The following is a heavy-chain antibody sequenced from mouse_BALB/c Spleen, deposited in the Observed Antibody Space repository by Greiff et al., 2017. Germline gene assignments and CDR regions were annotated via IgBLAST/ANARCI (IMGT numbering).Heavy chain of an antibody. CDR2: IWTGGGT. CDR1: GFSLTSYD. Sequence: VHLVESGPGLVAPSQSLSITCTVSGFSLTSYDISWIRQPPGKGLEWLGVIWTGGGTNYNSAFMSRLSISKDNSKSQVFLKMNSLQTDDTARYYCAREDGYPYYAMDYWGQGTSVTVSS. CDR3: AREDGYPYYAMDY. V-gene: IGHV2-9-2*01. D-gene: IGHD2-3*01. J-gene: IGHJ4*01.